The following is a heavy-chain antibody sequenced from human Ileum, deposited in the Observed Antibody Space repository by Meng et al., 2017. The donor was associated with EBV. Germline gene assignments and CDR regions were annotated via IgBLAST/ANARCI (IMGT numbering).Heavy chain of an antibody. D-gene: IGHD3-10*01. V-gene: IGHV4-34*01. J-gene: IGHJ4*02. CDR1: GGSFSGYY. CDR2: INHSGST. Sequence: QVQLQRGGAGLLKPSETLSLTCAVYGGSFSGYYWSWIRQPPGKGLEWIGEINHSGSTNYNPSLKSRVTISVDTSKNQFSLKLSSVTAADTAVYYCARGNKVSDRGFDYWGQGTLVTVSS. CDR3: ARGNKVSDRGFDY.